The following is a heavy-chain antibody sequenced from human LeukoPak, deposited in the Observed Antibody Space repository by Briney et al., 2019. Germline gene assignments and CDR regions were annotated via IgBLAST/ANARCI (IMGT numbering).Heavy chain of an antibody. CDR2: IIPIFGTA. CDR1: GGTFSSYA. V-gene: IGHV1-69*05. J-gene: IGHJ5*02. D-gene: IGHD2-2*01. Sequence: ASVKVSCKASGGTFSSYAISWVRQAPGQGLEWMGGIIPIFGTANYAQKFQGRVTITTGESTSTAYMELSSLRSEDTAVYYCARANIVVVPAGSNWFDPWGQGTLVTVSS. CDR3: ARANIVVVPAGSNWFDP.